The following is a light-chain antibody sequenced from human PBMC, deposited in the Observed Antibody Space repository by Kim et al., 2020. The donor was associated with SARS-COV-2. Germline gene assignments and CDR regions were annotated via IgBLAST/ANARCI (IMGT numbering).Light chain of an antibody. Sequence: EIVLTQSPATLSLSPGERATLSCRASQYIDNWLAWYQQKPGQVPRLLIYDASNRATGIPARFSGSVSGTDFTLTISSLETEYFAVYYCQHRRTWPLTFGQGTKLEI. V-gene: IGKV3-11*01. J-gene: IGKJ2*01. CDR3: QHRRTWPLT. CDR2: DAS. CDR1: QYIDNW.